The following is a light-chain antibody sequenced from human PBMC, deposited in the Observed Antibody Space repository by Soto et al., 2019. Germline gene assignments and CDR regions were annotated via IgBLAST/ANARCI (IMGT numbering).Light chain of an antibody. J-gene: IGKJ4*01. CDR2: GAS. CDR1: QGINRK. V-gene: IGKV3-15*01. Sequence: IVMTQSPATLSVSPGERVTVSCRASQGINRKLAWYQHKAGQAPRLLISGASTGATGIPARFSGSGSGTEFTLTINSLQSEDSAVYDCQQYHTWPVTFGGGTKVEI. CDR3: QQYHTWPVT.